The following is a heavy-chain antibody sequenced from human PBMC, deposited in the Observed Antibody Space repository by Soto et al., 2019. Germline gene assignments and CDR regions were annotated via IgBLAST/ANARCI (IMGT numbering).Heavy chain of an antibody. CDR2: IWYDGSNK. V-gene: IGHV3-33*01. J-gene: IGHJ4*02. CDR1: GFTFSSYG. Sequence: QVQLVESGGGVVQPGRSLRLSCAASGFTFSSYGMHWVRQAPGKWLEWVAVIWYDGSNKYYADSVKGRFTISRDNSKNTLYLQMNSLRAEDTAVYYCARPSRQLVYFDYWCQGTLVTVYS. D-gene: IGHD6-13*01. CDR3: ARPSRQLVYFDY.